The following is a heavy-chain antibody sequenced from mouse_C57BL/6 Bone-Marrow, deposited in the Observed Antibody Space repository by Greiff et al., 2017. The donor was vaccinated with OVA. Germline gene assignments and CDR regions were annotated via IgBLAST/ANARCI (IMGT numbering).Heavy chain of an antibody. V-gene: IGHV5-4*01. J-gene: IGHJ4*01. CDR1: GFTFSSYA. D-gene: IGHD1-1*01. CDR3: ARDPYAEGYYYAMDY. Sequence: EVQLVESGGGLVKPGGSLKLSCAASGFTFSSYAMSWVRQTPEKRLEWVATISDGGSYTYYPDNVKGRFTISRDNAKNNLYLQMSHLKSEDTAMYYCARDPYAEGYYYAMDYWGQGTSVTVSS. CDR2: ISDGGSYT.